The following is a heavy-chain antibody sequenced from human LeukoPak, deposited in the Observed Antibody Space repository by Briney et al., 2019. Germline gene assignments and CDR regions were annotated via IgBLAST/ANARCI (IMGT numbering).Heavy chain of an antibody. V-gene: IGHV3-53*01. Sequence: TGGSLRLSCAASGFTVSSNYMSWVRQAPGKGLEWVSGIYSGGSTYYADSVKGRFTISRDNSKNTLYLQMNSLRAEDTAVYYCARYCSGGSCYGAFDIWGQGTMVTVSS. J-gene: IGHJ3*02. CDR1: GFTVSSNY. CDR3: ARYCSGGSCYGAFDI. CDR2: IYSGGST. D-gene: IGHD2-15*01.